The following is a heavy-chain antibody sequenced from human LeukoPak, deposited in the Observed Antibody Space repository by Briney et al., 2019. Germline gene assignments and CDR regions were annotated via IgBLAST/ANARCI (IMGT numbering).Heavy chain of an antibody. D-gene: IGHD3-22*01. V-gene: IGHV4-39*01. Sequence: KPSETLSLTCTVSGGSISSSSYYWGWIRQPPGKGLEWIGSTYYSGSTYYNPSLKSRVTISVDTSKNQFSLKLSSVTAADTAVYYCARGGGYYDSSGCFDYWGQGTLVTVSS. CDR2: TYYSGST. J-gene: IGHJ4*02. CDR1: GGSISSSSYY. CDR3: ARGGGYYDSSGCFDY.